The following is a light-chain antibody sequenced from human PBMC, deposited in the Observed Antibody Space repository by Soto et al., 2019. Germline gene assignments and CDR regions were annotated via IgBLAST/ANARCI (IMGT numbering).Light chain of an antibody. CDR3: QQYYSTPRT. J-gene: IGKJ1*01. CDR1: QSVLYSSNNKNY. Sequence: DIVMTQSPDSLAVSLGERATINCKSSQSVLYSSNNKNYLAWYQQKPGQPPKLLIYWASTRESGVPDRFSGSGSVKEFTLTISSLQAEDVAVYYFQQYYSTPRTFGQGTKVDIK. CDR2: WAS. V-gene: IGKV4-1*01.